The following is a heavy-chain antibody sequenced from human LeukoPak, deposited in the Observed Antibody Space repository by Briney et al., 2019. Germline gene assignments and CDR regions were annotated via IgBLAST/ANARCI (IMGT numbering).Heavy chain of an antibody. V-gene: IGHV4-34*01. CDR1: GGPFSGYF. D-gene: IGHD3-10*01. CDR3: ARRYYYNLGSFPFDF. Sequence: SETLSLTCAVSGGPFSGYFWSWIRQSSGKGLEWIGEIHNSGTTNCNPSLNSRVTISEDTSKNQFYLNLSSVTAADTAVYYCARRYYYNLGSFPFDFWGQGTLVTVSS. J-gene: IGHJ4*02. CDR2: IHNSGTT.